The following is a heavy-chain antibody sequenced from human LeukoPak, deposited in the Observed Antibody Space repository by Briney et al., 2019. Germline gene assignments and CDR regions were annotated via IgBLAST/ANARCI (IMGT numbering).Heavy chain of an antibody. CDR3: ARGGGWRRHYYDSSGYSQENWFDP. J-gene: IGHJ5*02. Sequence: SETLSPTCAVYGGSFSGYYWSWIRQPPGKGLEWIGEINHSGSTNYNPSLKSRVTISVDTSKHQFSLKLSSVTAADTAVYYCARGGGWRRHYYDSSGYSQENWFDPWGQGTLVTVSS. CDR2: INHSGST. V-gene: IGHV4-34*01. CDR1: GGSFSGYY. D-gene: IGHD3-22*01.